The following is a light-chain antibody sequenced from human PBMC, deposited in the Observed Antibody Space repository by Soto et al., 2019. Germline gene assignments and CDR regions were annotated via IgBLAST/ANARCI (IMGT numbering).Light chain of an antibody. CDR2: GDS. CDR3: QSYDTSLSVFV. CDR1: NSNIGAGSA. V-gene: IGLV1-40*01. J-gene: IGLJ1*01. Sequence: QSVLTQPPSVSGAPGQKVTISCTGSNSNIGAGSAVHWYQQLPGTAPKLLICGDSHRPSGVPDRFSGSTSGTSASLAITGLQAEDEADYYCQSYDTSLSVFVFGTGTKVTVL.